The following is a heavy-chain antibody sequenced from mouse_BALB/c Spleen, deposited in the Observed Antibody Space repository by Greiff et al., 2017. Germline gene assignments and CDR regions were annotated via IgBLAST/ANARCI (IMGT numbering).Heavy chain of an antibody. CDR1: GFTFTDYY. D-gene: IGHD4-1*01. V-gene: IGHV7-3*02. CDR3: ARANWDGFDY. Sequence: EVKLVESGGGLVQPGGSLRLSCATSGFTFTDYYMSWVRQPPGKALEWLGFIRNKANGYTTEYSASVKGRFTISRDNSQSILYLQMNTLRAEDSATYYCARANWDGFDYWGQGTTLTVSS. CDR2: IRNKANGYTT. J-gene: IGHJ2*01.